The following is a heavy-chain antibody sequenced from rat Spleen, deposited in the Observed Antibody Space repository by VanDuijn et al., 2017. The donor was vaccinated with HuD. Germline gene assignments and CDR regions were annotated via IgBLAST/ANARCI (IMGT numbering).Heavy chain of an antibody. V-gene: IGHV5S13*01. CDR3: TRLGGTMMAIFFDY. Sequence: EVQLVESGGGLVQPGRSLKLSCAASKFTFSNYAMAWVRQASTKGLEWVASISPGGDNTYYRDSVKGRFTISRDNVENILYLQMDSLRSEDTATYYCTRLGGTMMAIFFDYWGQGVMVTVSS. D-gene: IGHD1-12*02. CDR1: KFTFSNYA. J-gene: IGHJ2*01. CDR2: ISPGGDNT.